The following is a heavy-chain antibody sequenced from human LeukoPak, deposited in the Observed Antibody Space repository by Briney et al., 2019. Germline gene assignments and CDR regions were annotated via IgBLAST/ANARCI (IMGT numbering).Heavy chain of an antibody. CDR1: GYTFTSYG. Sequence: GASVKVSCKASGYTFTSYGISWVRQAPGQGLEWMGWISAYNGSTNYAQKLQGRVTMTTDTSTSTAYMELRSLRSDDTAVYYCARAILLGYCSSTSCYGDNWFDPWAREPWSPSPQ. J-gene: IGHJ5*02. D-gene: IGHD2-2*01. CDR2: ISAYNGST. CDR3: ARAILLGYCSSTSCYGDNWFDP. V-gene: IGHV1-18*01.